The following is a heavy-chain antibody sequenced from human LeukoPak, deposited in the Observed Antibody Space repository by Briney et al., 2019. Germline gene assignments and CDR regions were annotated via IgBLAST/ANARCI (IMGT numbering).Heavy chain of an antibody. D-gene: IGHD4-23*01. V-gene: IGHV3-30*18. CDR1: GFTFSSYG. Sequence: GRSLRLSRAASGFTFSSYGMHWVRQAPGKGLEWVAVISYDGSNKYYADSVKGRFTISRDNSKNTLYLQMNSLRAEDTAVYYCANTVSNYGGAFDIWGQGTMVTVSS. CDR2: ISYDGSNK. CDR3: ANTVSNYGGAFDI. J-gene: IGHJ3*02.